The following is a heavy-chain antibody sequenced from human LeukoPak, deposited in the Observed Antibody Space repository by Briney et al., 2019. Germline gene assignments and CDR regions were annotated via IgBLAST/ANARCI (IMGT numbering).Heavy chain of an antibody. CDR3: ARQSLHYDFWSGYYDY. D-gene: IGHD3-3*01. CDR1: GFTVSSNY. J-gene: IGHJ4*02. CDR2: MYTGGST. Sequence: PGGSLRLSCAASGFTVSSNYMSWVRQAPGKGLEGVSVMYTGGSTHYADSVKGRFTISRDNSKNTLYLQMNSLRAEDTAVYYCARQSLHYDFWSGYYDYWGQGALVTVPS. V-gene: IGHV3-53*01.